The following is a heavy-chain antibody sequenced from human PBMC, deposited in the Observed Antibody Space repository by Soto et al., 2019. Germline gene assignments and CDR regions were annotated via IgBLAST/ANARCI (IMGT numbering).Heavy chain of an antibody. CDR2: IRNKANSYTT. Sequence: EVQLVESGGGLVQPGGSLRVSCAASGFTFSDHYMDWVRQAPGKGLEWVVRIRNKANSYTTEYAASVKGRFTVSRDDSKNSLYLQMNSLQTEDTAVYYCIKEGHSSGWRTFDYWGQGPLVTVSS. D-gene: IGHD6-19*01. CDR1: GFTFSDHY. CDR3: IKEGHSSGWRTFDY. V-gene: IGHV3-72*01. J-gene: IGHJ4*02.